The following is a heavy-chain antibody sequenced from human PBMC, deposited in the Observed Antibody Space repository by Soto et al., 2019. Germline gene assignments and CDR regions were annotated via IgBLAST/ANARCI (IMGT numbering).Heavy chain of an antibody. CDR1: GYTCTIYG. V-gene: IGHV1-18*01. CDR2: ISAYNGNT. CDR3: ARDLRYSSGWYPDAFDI. D-gene: IGHD6-19*01. J-gene: IGHJ3*02. Sequence: ASVKVSCKASGYTCTIYGISWVLQAPGQGLEWMGWISAYNGNTNYAQKLQGRVTMTTDTSTSTAYMELRSLRSDDTAVYYCARDLRYSSGWYPDAFDIWGQGTMVTVSS.